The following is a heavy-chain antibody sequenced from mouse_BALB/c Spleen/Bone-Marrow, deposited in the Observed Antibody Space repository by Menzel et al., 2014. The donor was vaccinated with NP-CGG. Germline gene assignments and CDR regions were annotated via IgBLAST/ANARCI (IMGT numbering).Heavy chain of an antibody. CDR3: ARRGDRYEAWLPY. CDR1: GFNIKDSY. Sequence: EVQLQQSGAELVKPAASVRLSCTASGFNIKDSYMHWVEQRPEQGLEWIGRIDPANGNTKYGPKFQGKATIALDTSSNTAYLQVSSLTSEDTAVYFCARRGDRYEAWLPYWGQGTLVTVSA. J-gene: IGHJ3*01. D-gene: IGHD2-14*01. V-gene: IGHV14-3*02. CDR2: IDPANGNT.